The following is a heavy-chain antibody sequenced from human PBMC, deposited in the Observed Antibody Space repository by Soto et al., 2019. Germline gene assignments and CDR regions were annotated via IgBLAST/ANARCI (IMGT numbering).Heavy chain of an antibody. V-gene: IGHV1-46*01. Sequence: ASVKVSCKASGYTFTSYYMHWVRQAPGQGLEWMGIINPSGGSTSYAQKFQGRVTMTRDTSTSTVYMELSSLRSEDTAVHYCARDPPYSNYGGSYYYYYGMDVWGQGTTVTVSS. CDR3: ARDPPYSNYGGSYYYYYGMDV. CDR2: INPSGGST. D-gene: IGHD4-4*01. J-gene: IGHJ6*02. CDR1: GYTFTSYY.